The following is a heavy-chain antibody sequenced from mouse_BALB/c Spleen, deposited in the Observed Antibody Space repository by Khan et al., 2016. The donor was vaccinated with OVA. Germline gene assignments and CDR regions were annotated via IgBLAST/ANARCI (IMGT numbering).Heavy chain of an antibody. CDR3: ARIQGGEFDY. Sequence: EVQLVESGPGLVKPSQSLSLTCTVTGYSITSDYAWNWIRQFPGNKLEWMGYISYSGNTKYNPSLKSRISITRDTSKNQFFLQLNFVTIEDTATYYCARIQGGEFDYWGKGTTLTVSS. V-gene: IGHV3-2*02. J-gene: IGHJ2*01. CDR2: ISYSGNT. D-gene: IGHD3-2*02. CDR1: GYSITSDYA.